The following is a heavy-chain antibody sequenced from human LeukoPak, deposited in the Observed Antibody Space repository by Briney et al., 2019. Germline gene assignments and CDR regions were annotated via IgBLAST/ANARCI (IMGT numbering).Heavy chain of an antibody. D-gene: IGHD5-18*01. CDR1: RFTFSSYW. CDR2: IKQDGSEK. V-gene: IGHV3-7*01. CDR3: ARKDSYGGSGY. J-gene: IGHJ4*02. Sequence: PGGSLRLSCAASRFTFSSYWMSWVRQAPGKGLEWVANIKQDGSEKYYVDSVKGRFTISRDNAKNSLYLQMNSLRAEDTAVYYCARKDSYGGSGYWGQGTMVTVSS.